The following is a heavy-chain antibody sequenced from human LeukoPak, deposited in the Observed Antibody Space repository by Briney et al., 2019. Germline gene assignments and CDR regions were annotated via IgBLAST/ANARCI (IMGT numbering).Heavy chain of an antibody. J-gene: IGHJ6*03. CDR2: MNPNSGNT. Sequence: ASVKVSCKASGYTFTSYDINWVRQATGQGLEWMGWMNPNSGNTGYAHKFQGRVTMTRNTSISTAYMELSSLRSEDTAVYYCARGSRIWQAARRPRSYYYYMDVWGKGTTVTVSS. V-gene: IGHV1-8*01. D-gene: IGHD6-6*01. CDR1: GYTFTSYD. CDR3: ARGSRIWQAARRPRSYYYYMDV.